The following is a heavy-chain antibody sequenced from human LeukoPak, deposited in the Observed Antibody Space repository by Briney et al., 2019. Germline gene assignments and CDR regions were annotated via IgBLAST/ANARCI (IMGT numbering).Heavy chain of an antibody. J-gene: IGHJ4*02. Sequence: GGSLRLSCAASGFTFSSYGMHWVRQAPGKGLDWVAVISYDGDKKYYTDSVKGRFTISRDNSKNTVYLQMNSLRAEDTAIYYCAKHSHDGSAPYYEVQLDYWGQGTLVTVSS. CDR2: ISYDGDKK. V-gene: IGHV3-30*18. CDR3: AKHSHDGSAPYYEVQLDY. CDR1: GFTFSSYG. D-gene: IGHD3-22*01.